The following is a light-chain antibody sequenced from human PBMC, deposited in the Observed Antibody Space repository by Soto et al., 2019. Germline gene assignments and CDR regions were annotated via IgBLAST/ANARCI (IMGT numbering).Light chain of an antibody. V-gene: IGLV2-11*01. Sequence: QSALTQPRSVSGSPGQSVTISCTGTSRDVGTYNYVSWYQRHPGKAPKLLIYDASKRPSGVPNRFSGSTSGNTASLTISGLQAEDDAEYYCCSFAGSSIFYVFGAGTKVTVL. CDR3: CSFAGSSIFYV. CDR2: DAS. CDR1: SRDVGTYNY. J-gene: IGLJ1*01.